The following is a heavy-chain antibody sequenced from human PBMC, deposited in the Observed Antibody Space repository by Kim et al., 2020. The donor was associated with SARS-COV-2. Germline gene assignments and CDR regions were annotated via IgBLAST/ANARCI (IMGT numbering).Heavy chain of an antibody. D-gene: IGHD2-21*02. Sequence: SGPTLVNPTQTLTLTCTFSGFSLSTSGMCVSWIRQPPGKALEWLARTDWDDDKYYSTSLKTRLTISKDTSKNQVVLTMTNMDPVDTATYYCARMSAVTAMMDYWGQGTLVTVSS. CDR2: TDWDDDK. CDR1: GFSLSTSGMC. CDR3: ARMSAVTAMMDY. J-gene: IGHJ4*02. V-gene: IGHV2-70*11.